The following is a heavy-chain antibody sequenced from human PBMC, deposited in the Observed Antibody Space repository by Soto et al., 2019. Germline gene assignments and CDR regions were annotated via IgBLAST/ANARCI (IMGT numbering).Heavy chain of an antibody. J-gene: IGHJ6*02. CDR2: ISYDGTNK. V-gene: IGHV3-30*18. CDR3: AKDRDSSGWFSGYYYGVDV. Sequence: PGGSLRLSCAASGFTFSSYGMHWVRQAPGKGLEWVALISYDGTNKYYADSVKGRFTISRDNSKNTLSLQVNSLRPEDTAVYYCAKDRDSSGWFSGYYYGVDVWGRGTTVTVSS. CDR1: GFTFSSYG. D-gene: IGHD6-19*01.